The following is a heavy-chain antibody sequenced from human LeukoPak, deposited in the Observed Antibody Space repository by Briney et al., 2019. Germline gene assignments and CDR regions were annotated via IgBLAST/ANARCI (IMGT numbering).Heavy chain of an antibody. D-gene: IGHD6-6*01. J-gene: IGHJ5*02. CDR3: ARRVSSSGWFDP. V-gene: IGHV5-10-1*01. Sequence: GESLKISCKGSGYSFTSYWISWVRQMPGKGLEWMGRIDPSDSYTNYSPSFQGPVTISADKSISTAYLQWSSLKASDTAMYYCARRVSSSGWFDPWGQGTLVTVSS. CDR2: IDPSDSYT. CDR1: GYSFTSYW.